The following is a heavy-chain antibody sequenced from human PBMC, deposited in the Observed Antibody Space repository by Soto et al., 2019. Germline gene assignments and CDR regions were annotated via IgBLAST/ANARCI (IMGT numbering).Heavy chain of an antibody. CDR1: GFTFSSYA. D-gene: IGHD4-4*01. Sequence: EVQLLESGGGLVQPGGSLRLSCAASGFTFSSYAMSWVRQAPGKGLEWVSAISGSGGSTYYADSVKGRFTISRDNSENTLYLQMNSLRAEDTAVYYCAKHGGSNQYYFDYWGQGTLVTVSS. V-gene: IGHV3-23*01. CDR3: AKHGGSNQYYFDY. J-gene: IGHJ4*02. CDR2: ISGSGGST.